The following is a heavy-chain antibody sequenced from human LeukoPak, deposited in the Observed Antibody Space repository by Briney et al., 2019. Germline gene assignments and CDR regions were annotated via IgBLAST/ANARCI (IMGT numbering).Heavy chain of an antibody. J-gene: IGHJ5*02. CDR1: GYTFSSYD. CDR3: ARRNYGSPRWFDP. CDR2: MNPNSGNT. D-gene: IGHD3-10*01. V-gene: IGHV1-8*01. Sequence: ASVKVSCKASGYTFSSYDINWVRQATGQGPEWMGWMNPNSGNTGYAQKFQGRVTMTRNTSISTAYMELSSLRSEDTAVYYCARRNYGSPRWFDPWGQGTLVTVSS.